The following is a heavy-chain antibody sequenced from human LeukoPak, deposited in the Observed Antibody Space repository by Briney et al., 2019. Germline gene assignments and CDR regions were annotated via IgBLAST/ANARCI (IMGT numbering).Heavy chain of an antibody. CDR3: AHSRHTARVEN. Sequence: SGPTLVHPTQTLTLTCTFSGFSLRSSGVGVGWIRQPPGKALEWLALIYWDDDKRYSPSLKTRLTITKDTSKNRVVLTMTNMDPVDTGTYYCAHSRHTARVENWGQGTLVTVSS. V-gene: IGHV2-5*02. CDR2: IYWDDDK. CDR1: GFSLRSSGVG. J-gene: IGHJ4*02. D-gene: IGHD5-18*01.